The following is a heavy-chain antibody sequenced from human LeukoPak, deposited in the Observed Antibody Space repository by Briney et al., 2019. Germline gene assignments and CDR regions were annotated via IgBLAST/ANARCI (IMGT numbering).Heavy chain of an antibody. CDR2: IWYDGTNT. D-gene: IGHD2-2*01. V-gene: IGHV3-33*01. J-gene: IGHJ4*02. CDR1: GFTFSNYG. CDR3: ATDLTSGYRLPVDY. Sequence: GGSLRLSCAASGFTFSNYGMHWVRQAPGKGLEWVAVIWYDGTNTYYGDSVKGRFTISRDNSKNTLYLHMNSLRAEDTAVYYCATDLTSGYRLPVDYWGQGSLVSVSS.